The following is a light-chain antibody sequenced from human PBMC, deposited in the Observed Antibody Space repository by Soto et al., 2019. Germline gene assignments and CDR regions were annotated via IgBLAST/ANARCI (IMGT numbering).Light chain of an antibody. Sequence: QSALTQPPSASGSHGQSVTISCTGTSSDVGAYDYVSWYQQHPGKAPKLMIYEVSQRPSGVPDRFSGSKSGNTASLTISGLQAEDEGDYYCSSFAGINNLLFGGGTKLTVL. CDR1: SSDVGAYDY. CDR3: SSFAGINNLL. J-gene: IGLJ2*01. CDR2: EVS. V-gene: IGLV2-8*01.